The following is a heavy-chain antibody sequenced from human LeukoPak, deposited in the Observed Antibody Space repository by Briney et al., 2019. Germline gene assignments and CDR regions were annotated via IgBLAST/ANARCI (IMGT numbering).Heavy chain of an antibody. J-gene: IGHJ4*02. CDR1: GFTFSGYW. CDR3: AHLSGYCSSTSCYA. D-gene: IGHD2-2*01. CDR2: INSDGSST. Sequence: GRSLRLSCAASGFTFSGYWMHWVRQAPGKGLVWVSRINSDGSSTSYADSVKGRFTISRDNAKNTLYLQMNSLRAEDTAVYYCAHLSGYCSSTSCYAWGQGTLVTVSS. V-gene: IGHV3-74*01.